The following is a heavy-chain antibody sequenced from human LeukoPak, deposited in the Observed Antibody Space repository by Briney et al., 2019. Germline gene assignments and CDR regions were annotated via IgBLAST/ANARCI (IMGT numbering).Heavy chain of an antibody. CDR2: IKKDGSEK. Sequence: GGSLRLSCAASGFTFSSYSMNWVRQAPGKGLEWVANIKKDGSEKYYVDSVKGRFTISRDNAKNSLYLQMNSLRAEDTAVYYCAREDWLLYRTYFDYWGQGTLVTVSS. V-gene: IGHV3-7*01. J-gene: IGHJ4*02. CDR1: GFTFSSYS. CDR3: AREDWLLYRTYFDY. D-gene: IGHD3/OR15-3a*01.